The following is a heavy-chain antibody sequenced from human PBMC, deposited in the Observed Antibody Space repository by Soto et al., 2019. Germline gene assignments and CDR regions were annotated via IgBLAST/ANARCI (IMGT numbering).Heavy chain of an antibody. CDR3: ARRSMSYYYDSSGYAKHDNYYYYYGMDV. Sequence: ASVKVSCKASGYTFTSYGISWVRQAPGQGLEWMGWISAYNGNTNYAQKLQGRVTMTTDTSTSTAYMELSSLRSEDTAVYYCARRSMSYYYDSSGYAKHDNYYYYYGMDVWGQGNTVTVSS. V-gene: IGHV1-18*01. CDR2: ISAYNGNT. J-gene: IGHJ6*02. CDR1: GYTFTSYG. D-gene: IGHD3-22*01.